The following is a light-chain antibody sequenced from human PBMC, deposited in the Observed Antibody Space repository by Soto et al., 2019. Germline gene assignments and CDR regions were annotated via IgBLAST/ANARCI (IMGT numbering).Light chain of an antibody. J-gene: IGLJ1*01. CDR3: SSYRRGSAYV. CDR2: DVT. V-gene: IGLV2-14*01. CDR1: SSDVGGYNY. Sequence: QCALTQPASVSGSPGQSITVSCTGTSSDVGGYNYVSWYQQHPGKAPRLMIYDVTNRPSGVSNRFSGSKSGNTASLTISGLQAEDVAAYYCSSYRRGSAYVFVTGTKVTVL.